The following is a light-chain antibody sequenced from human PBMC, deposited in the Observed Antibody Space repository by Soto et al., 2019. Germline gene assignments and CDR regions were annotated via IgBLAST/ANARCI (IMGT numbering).Light chain of an antibody. J-gene: IGKJ1*01. Sequence: EIALTQSPGTLSLSPGERATLSCRASQSVTSNYLAWYQHKPGQAPRVLIYGASSRATGIPDRFSGSGSGTDFTLTISRLEPEDFAGYYCQQYGGSPWAFGQGTKVEIK. CDR3: QQYGGSPWA. CDR2: GAS. V-gene: IGKV3-20*01. CDR1: QSVTSNY.